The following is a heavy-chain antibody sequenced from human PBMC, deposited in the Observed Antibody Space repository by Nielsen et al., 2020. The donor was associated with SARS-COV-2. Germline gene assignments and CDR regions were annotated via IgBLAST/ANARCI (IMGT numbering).Heavy chain of an antibody. CDR1: GFTFSSYS. Sequence: GGSLRLSCAASGFTFSSYSMNWVRQAPGKGLEWVSSISSSSSYIYYADSVEGRFTISRDNAKNSLYLQMNSLRAEDTAVYYCARDGSGSYSGGHLDYWGQGTLVTVSS. J-gene: IGHJ4*02. CDR3: ARDGSGSYSGGHLDY. V-gene: IGHV3-21*01. CDR2: ISSSSSYI. D-gene: IGHD3-10*01.